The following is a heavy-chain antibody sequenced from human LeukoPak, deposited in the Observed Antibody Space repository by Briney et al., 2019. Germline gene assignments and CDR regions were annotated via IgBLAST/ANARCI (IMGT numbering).Heavy chain of an antibody. Sequence: ASVKVSCKASGYTFTGYYMHWVRQAPGQGLEWMGWINPNSGGTNYAQKFQGRVTMTRDTSISTAYMELSRLRSGDTAVYYCARLAAGTRIVLDPWGQGTLVTVSS. CDR1: GYTFTGYY. V-gene: IGHV1-2*02. CDR3: ARLAAGTRIVLDP. J-gene: IGHJ5*02. D-gene: IGHD6-13*01. CDR2: INPNSGGT.